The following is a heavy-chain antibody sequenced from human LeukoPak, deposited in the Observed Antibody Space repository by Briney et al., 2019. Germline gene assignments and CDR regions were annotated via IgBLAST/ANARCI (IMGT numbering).Heavy chain of an antibody. D-gene: IGHD3-16*01. CDR1: GFTFKTYA. Sequence: PVGSLRLSCSASGFTFKTYAMHWVRQAPGKGLEYVSGISGNGGSTYYADSVKGRFTISRDNSKNTLYLQMSSLRPEDTAVYYCVKDGYDYVWGSFSYFDYWGQGTLVTVSS. CDR2: ISGNGGST. J-gene: IGHJ4*02. CDR3: VKDGYDYVWGSFSYFDY. V-gene: IGHV3-64D*09.